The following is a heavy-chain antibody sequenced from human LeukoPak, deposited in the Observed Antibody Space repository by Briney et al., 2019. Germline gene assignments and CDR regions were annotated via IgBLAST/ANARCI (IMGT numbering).Heavy chain of an antibody. J-gene: IGHJ5*02. V-gene: IGHV1-18*01. CDR2: ISAYNGNT. D-gene: IGHD6-6*01. CDR1: GGTFSSYA. Sequence: GASVKVSCKASGGTFSSYAISWVRQAPGQGLEWMGWISAYNGNTNYAQKLQGRVTMTTDTSTSTAYMELRSLRSDDTAVYYCARGAYSSSSTGINNWFDPWGQGTLVTVSS. CDR3: ARGAYSSSSTGINNWFDP.